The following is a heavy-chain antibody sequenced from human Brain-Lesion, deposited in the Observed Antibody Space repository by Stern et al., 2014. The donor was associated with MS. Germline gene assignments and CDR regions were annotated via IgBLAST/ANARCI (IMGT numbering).Heavy chain of an antibody. CDR2: SDHSGST. CDR3: ARFPASRPHVFDS. J-gene: IGHJ4*02. CDR1: GGSISSSNW. Sequence: QLQLQESGPGLVKPSGTLSLTCAVSGGSISSSNWWSWVRQSPGKGLEWIGESDHSGSTIYNPSLKSRVTVSVDKSKNRFPRTLRSVPAADTAVYFCARFPASRPHVFDSWGQGTLVTVSS. V-gene: IGHV4-4*02. D-gene: IGHD6-13*01.